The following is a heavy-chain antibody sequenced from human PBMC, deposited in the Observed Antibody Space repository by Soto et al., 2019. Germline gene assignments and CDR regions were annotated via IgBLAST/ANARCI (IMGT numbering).Heavy chain of an antibody. J-gene: IGHJ4*02. Sequence: QVQLQESGPGLVKPSQTLSLTCTVSGGSISSGDYYWSWIRQPPGKGLECIGYIYYSGSTYYNPSHKSRVTRPVDTSKNQFSLKLSSVTAADTAVYYCARGGELSSYYFDYWGQGTLVTVSS. CDR2: IYYSGST. V-gene: IGHV4-30-4*01. CDR3: ARGGELSSYYFDY. D-gene: IGHD3-16*02. CDR1: GGSISSGDYY.